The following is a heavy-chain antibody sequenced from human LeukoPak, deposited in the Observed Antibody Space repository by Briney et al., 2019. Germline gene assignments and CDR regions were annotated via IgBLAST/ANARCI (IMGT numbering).Heavy chain of an antibody. V-gene: IGHV4-39*01. CDR1: GGSISSSSYY. D-gene: IGHD4-23*01. J-gene: IGHJ4*02. CDR3: ARLKWTTVVTPDFDY. CDR2: IYYSGST. Sequence: SETLSLTCTVSGGSISSSSYYWGWIRQPPGKGLEWIGSIYYSGSTYYNPSLKSRVTISVDTSKNQFSLKLSSVTAADTAVYYCARLKWTTVVTPDFDYWGQGTLVTVSS.